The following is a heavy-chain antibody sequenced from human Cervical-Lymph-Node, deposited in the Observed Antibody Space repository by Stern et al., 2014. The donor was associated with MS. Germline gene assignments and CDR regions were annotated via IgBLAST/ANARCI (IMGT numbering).Heavy chain of an antibody. CDR1: RGSVNSGDYY. V-gene: IGHV4-30-4*01. D-gene: IGHD4-23*01. J-gene: IGHJ6*02. CDR3: ATGKIYYNYGMDV. Sequence: QLQLQESGPGLVKPSQTLSLTCTVSRGSVNSGDYYWSWIRQPPGKGLEWIGYIYYSGSTYYSPSLKSRLSISLDTSKNQFSLKLSSVTAADTAVYYCATGKIYYNYGMDVWGQGTTVTVSS. CDR2: IYYSGST.